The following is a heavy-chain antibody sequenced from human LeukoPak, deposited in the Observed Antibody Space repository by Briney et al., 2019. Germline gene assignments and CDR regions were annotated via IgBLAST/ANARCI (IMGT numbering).Heavy chain of an antibody. CDR2: IYTSGST. CDR3: ARYFDWLLWSWFDP. Sequence: SETLSLTCTASGGSISSYYWSWIRQPAGKGLEWIGRIYTSGSTNYNPSLKSRVTMSVDTSKNQFSLKLSSVTAADTAVYYCARYFDWLLWSWFDPWGQGTLVTVSS. D-gene: IGHD3-9*01. CDR1: GGSISSYY. J-gene: IGHJ5*02. V-gene: IGHV4-4*07.